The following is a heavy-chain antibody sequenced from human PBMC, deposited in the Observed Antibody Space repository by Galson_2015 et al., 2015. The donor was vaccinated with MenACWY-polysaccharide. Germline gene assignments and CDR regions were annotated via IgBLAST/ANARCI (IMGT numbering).Heavy chain of an antibody. J-gene: IGHJ6*02. Sequence: SLRLSCAASGFTFDDYTMHWVRQAPEKGLEWVSLISWDGGSTYYADSVKGRFTISRDNSKNSLYLQMNSLRTEDIALYYCAKGRAAGFSPRRVYGMDVWGQGTTVTVSS. V-gene: IGHV3-43*01. CDR3: AKGRAAGFSPRRVYGMDV. CDR2: ISWDGGST. D-gene: IGHD6-13*01. CDR1: GFTFDDYT.